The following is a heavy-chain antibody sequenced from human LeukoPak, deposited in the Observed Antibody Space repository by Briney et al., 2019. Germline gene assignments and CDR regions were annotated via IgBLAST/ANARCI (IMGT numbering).Heavy chain of an antibody. CDR2: IRYDGSNK. V-gene: IGHV3-30*02. Sequence: GGSLRLSCAASGFTFSSYGMHWVRQAPGKGLEWVAFIRYDGSNKYYADSVKGRFTISRDNSKNTLYLQMNSLRAEGTAVYYCAKGPLPDFWSGYWEGFDYWGQGTLVTVSS. CDR3: AKGPLPDFWSGYWEGFDY. D-gene: IGHD3-3*01. CDR1: GFTFSSYG. J-gene: IGHJ4*02.